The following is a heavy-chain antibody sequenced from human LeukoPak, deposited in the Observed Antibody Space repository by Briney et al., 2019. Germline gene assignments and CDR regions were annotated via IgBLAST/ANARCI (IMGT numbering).Heavy chain of an antibody. Sequence: GGSLRLSCAASGFTFSSYEMNWVRQAPGKGLEWVSYISSSGSTIYYADSVKGRFTISRDNAKNSLYLQMNSLRAEDTAVYYCARPFRDSSSWYRGAFDIWGQGTMVTVSS. CDR1: GFTFSSYE. CDR2: ISSSGSTI. D-gene: IGHD6-13*01. CDR3: ARPFRDSSSWYRGAFDI. V-gene: IGHV3-48*03. J-gene: IGHJ3*02.